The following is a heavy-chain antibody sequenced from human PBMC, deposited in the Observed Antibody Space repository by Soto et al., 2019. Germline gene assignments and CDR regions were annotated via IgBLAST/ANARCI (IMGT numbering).Heavy chain of an antibody. CDR3: AAPGLSYSGYDIDAFDI. V-gene: IGHV1-58*01. D-gene: IGHD5-12*01. CDR1: GFTFTRSA. CDR2: IVVGSGNT. Sequence: GASVKVSCKASGFTFTRSAVQWVLQARGQRLEWIGWIVVGSGNTNYAQKFQERVTITRDMSTSTAYMELSSLRSEDTAVYYCAAPGLSYSGYDIDAFDIWGQGTMVTVSS. J-gene: IGHJ3*02.